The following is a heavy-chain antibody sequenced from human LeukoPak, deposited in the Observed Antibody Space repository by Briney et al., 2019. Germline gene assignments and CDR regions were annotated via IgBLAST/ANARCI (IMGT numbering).Heavy chain of an antibody. CDR1: GFAFSSYA. CDR3: AKDDTAMVTGDY. J-gene: IGHJ4*02. D-gene: IGHD5-18*01. CDR2: IGGSGGST. Sequence: GGSLRLSCAASGFAFSSYAMSCVRQAPGKGLEWVSAIGGSGGSTYYADSVKGRFTISRDNSKNTLYLQMNSLRAEDTAVYYCAKDDTAMVTGDYWGQGTLVTVSS. V-gene: IGHV3-23*01.